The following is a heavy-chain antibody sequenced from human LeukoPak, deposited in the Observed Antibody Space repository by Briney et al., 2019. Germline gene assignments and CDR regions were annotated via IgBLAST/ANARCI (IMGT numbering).Heavy chain of an antibody. CDR3: ARDLLLWRSLDY. Sequence: ASVKVSCKASGYTFTSYGISWVRQAPGQGLEWMGWISAYNGNTNYAQKLQGRVTMTTDTSTSTAYMELRSLGSDDTAVYYCARDLLLWRSLDYWGQGTLVTVSS. J-gene: IGHJ4*02. D-gene: IGHD2-21*01. CDR1: GYTFTSYG. V-gene: IGHV1-18*01. CDR2: ISAYNGNT.